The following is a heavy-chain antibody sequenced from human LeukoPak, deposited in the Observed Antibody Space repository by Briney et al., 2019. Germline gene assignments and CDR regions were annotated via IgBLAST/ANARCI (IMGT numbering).Heavy chain of an antibody. CDR3: ARGRGYSYGSPLDY. CDR1: RGSISSLY. J-gene: IGHJ4*02. Sequence: PSETLSLTCTVSRGSISSLYWSWIRQPPGKGLEWIGNIHYTGSTNYNPSLKSRVTISVDTSKNQFSLKLSSVTAADTAVYYCARGRGYSYGSPLDYWGQGSLVTVSS. V-gene: IGHV4-59*11. D-gene: IGHD5-18*01. CDR2: IHYTGST.